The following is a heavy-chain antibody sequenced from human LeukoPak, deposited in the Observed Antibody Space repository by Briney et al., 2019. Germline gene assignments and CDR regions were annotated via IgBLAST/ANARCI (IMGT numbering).Heavy chain of an antibody. V-gene: IGHV1-18*01. Sequence: ASVKVSCKASGYTFTSYGISWVRQAPGQGLEWMGWISAYNGNTNYAQKLQGRVTMTTDTSTSTAYMELRSLRSDDTAVYYCARDGAIDLDYYYYMDVWGKGTTVTVSS. CDR1: GYTFTSYG. CDR2: ISAYNGNT. CDR3: ARDGAIDLDYYYYMDV. J-gene: IGHJ6*03. D-gene: IGHD2-21*01.